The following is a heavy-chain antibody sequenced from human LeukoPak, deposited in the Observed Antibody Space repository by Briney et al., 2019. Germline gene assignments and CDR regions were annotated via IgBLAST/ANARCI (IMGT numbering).Heavy chain of an antibody. D-gene: IGHD4-17*01. Sequence: KPSETLSLTCTVSGGSISSYYLSWIRQPAGKGLEWIGRIYTSGSTNYNPSLKSRVTMSVDTSKNQFSLKLSSVTAADTAVYYCARHPNYGFISYYYMDVWGKGTTVTVSS. J-gene: IGHJ6*03. CDR3: ARHPNYGFISYYYMDV. V-gene: IGHV4-4*07. CDR2: IYTSGST. CDR1: GGSISSYY.